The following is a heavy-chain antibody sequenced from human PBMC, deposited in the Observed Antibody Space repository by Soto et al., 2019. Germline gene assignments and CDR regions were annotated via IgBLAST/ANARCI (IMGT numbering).Heavy chain of an antibody. Sequence: QITLKESGPTLVKPTQTLTLTCTFSGFSLTTRGVGVGWIRQPPGKALECLALIYWDDDKRYSPSLQSSLSITKDTSKNQGVLTMTNVDPVDTATYYCAHIPNYYQYDWFDPWGQGTLVSVSS. CDR1: GFSLTTRGVG. J-gene: IGHJ5*02. CDR2: IYWDDDK. D-gene: IGHD3-16*01. V-gene: IGHV2-5*02. CDR3: AHIPNYYQYDWFDP.